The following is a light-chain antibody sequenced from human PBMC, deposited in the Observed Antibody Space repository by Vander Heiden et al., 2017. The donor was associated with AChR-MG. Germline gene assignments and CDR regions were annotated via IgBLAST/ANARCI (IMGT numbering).Light chain of an antibody. CDR2: AAT. CDR3: QQRDSTPRT. J-gene: IGKJ1*01. CDR1: QSIINY. Sequence: DIQMTQSPSSLSASVGDRVTITCRASQSIINYLNWYQQRPGKAPKLLIYAATGLQSGVPSRFSGSGSGTDFTLTITRLRLEDFATYYCQQRDSTPRTFGQGTKVEIK. V-gene: IGKV1-39*01.